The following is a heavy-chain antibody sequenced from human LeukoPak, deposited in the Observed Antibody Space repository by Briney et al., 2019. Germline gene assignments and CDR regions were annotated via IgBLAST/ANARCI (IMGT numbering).Heavy chain of an antibody. D-gene: IGHD3-9*01. CDR3: ARGDPRGVDILTGYLFDY. CDR2: IYPGYSDT. J-gene: IGHJ4*02. V-gene: IGHV5-51*01. CDR1: GYSFTSYW. Sequence: GESLKISCKGSGYSFTSYWIGWVRPMPGKGLEWMGIIYPGYSDTRYSPSFQGQVTISADKSISTAYLQWSSLKASDTAMYYCARGDPRGVDILTGYLFDYWGQGTLVTVSS.